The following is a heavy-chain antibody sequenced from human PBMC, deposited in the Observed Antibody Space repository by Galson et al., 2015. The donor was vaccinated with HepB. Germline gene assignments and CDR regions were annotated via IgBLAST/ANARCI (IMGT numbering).Heavy chain of an antibody. D-gene: IGHD3-10*01. CDR1: GYTLTELS. CDR3: ATPNYYGSGSDYYGMDV. Sequence: SVKVSCKVSGYTLTELSMHWVRQAPGKGLEWMGGFDPEDGETIYAQKFQGRVTMTEDTSTDTAYMELSSLRSEDTAVYYCATPNYYGSGSDYYGMDVWGQGTTVTVSS. V-gene: IGHV1-24*01. J-gene: IGHJ6*02. CDR2: FDPEDGET.